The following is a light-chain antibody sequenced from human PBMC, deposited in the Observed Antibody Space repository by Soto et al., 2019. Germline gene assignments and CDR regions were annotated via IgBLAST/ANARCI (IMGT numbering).Light chain of an antibody. CDR2: DAS. CDR3: QQYNDWPPKYT. CDR1: QSVSSN. Sequence: EIVMTQSPATLSVSPGERATLSCRASQSVSSNVAWYQQKPGQAPRLLIYDASIRATGSPARFSGSGSGTEFTLTISSLQSEDFAVYYCQQYNDWPPKYTFGQGTKLEIK. V-gene: IGKV3-15*01. J-gene: IGKJ2*01.